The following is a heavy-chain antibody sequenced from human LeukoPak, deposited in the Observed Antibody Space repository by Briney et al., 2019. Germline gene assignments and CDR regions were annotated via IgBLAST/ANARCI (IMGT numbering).Heavy chain of an antibody. CDR3: ARLAARSKYNWFDP. Sequence: ASVKVSCKASGDTFNIYALSWVRQAPGQGLEWMGRIIPILGIANYAQKFQGRVTITADKSTSTAYMELSSLRSEDTAVYYCARLAARSKYNWFDPWGQGTLVTVSS. V-gene: IGHV1-69*04. D-gene: IGHD6-6*01. CDR2: IIPILGIA. CDR1: GDTFNIYA. J-gene: IGHJ5*02.